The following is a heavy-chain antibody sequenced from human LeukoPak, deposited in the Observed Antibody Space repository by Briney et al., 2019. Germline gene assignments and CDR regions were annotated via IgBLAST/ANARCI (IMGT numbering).Heavy chain of an antibody. CDR2: IYYSGST. V-gene: IGHV4-59*01. J-gene: IGHJ3*02. CDR1: GGSISSYY. CDR3: ARDGLAVLRGPFDI. Sequence: PSETLSLTCTVSGGSISSYYWSWIRQPPGKGLEWIGYIYYSGSTNYNPSLKSRVTISVDTSKNQFSLKLSSVTAADTAVYYCARDGLAVLRGPFDIWGQGTMVTVSS. D-gene: IGHD3/OR15-3a*01.